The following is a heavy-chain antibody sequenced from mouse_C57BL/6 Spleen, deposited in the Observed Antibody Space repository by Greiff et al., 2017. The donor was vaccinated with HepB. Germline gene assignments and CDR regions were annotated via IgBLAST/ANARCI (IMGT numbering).Heavy chain of an antibody. CDR2: IWSDGST. J-gene: IGHJ1*03. CDR3: ARGYDYDVGDWYFDV. Sequence: VQLQESGPGLVAPSQSLSITCTVSGFSLTSYGVHWVRQPPGKGLEWLVVIWSDGSTTYNSALKSRLSISKDNSKSQVFLKMNSLQTDDTAMYYCARGYDYDVGDWYFDVWGTGTTVTVSS. CDR1: GFSLTSYG. V-gene: IGHV2-6*03. D-gene: IGHD2-4*01.